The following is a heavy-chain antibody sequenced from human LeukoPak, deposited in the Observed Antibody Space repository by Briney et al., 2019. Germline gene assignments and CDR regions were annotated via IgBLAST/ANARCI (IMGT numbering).Heavy chain of an antibody. J-gene: IGHJ4*02. CDR1: GGSISSGDYY. V-gene: IGHV4-30-4*01. D-gene: IGHD3-10*01. Sequence: SETLSLTCTVSGGSISSGDYYWSWIRQPPGEGLEWIGYIYYSGSTYYNPSLKSRLTISVDTSKNQFSLKLSSVTAADTAVYYCAREVRGVSFFDYWGQGTLVTVSS. CDR2: IYYSGST. CDR3: AREVRGVSFFDY.